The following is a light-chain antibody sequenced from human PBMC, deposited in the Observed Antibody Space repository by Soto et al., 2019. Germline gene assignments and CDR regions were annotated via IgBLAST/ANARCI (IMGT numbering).Light chain of an antibody. J-gene: IGKJ5*01. Sequence: ETVLTQSPATLSLSPGESATLSCRASQSVTTYLAWYQQKPGQAPRLLIYDASVRATGIPARFSASGSGTDFTLTISSLEPEDFAVYYCQQRSNWPPEITFGHGTRLEIK. CDR1: QSVTTY. V-gene: IGKV3-11*01. CDR2: DAS. CDR3: QQRSNWPPEIT.